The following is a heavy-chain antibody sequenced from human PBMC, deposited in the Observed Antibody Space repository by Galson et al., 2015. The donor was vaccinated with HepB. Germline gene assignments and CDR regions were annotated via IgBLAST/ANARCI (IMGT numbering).Heavy chain of an antibody. CDR1: GFIFSDYS. CDR3: VRDAGWFDP. V-gene: IGHV3-11*01. Sequence: SLRLSCAASGFIFSDYSLSWIRLAPGKGLEWVSYISGNANTIYCADSVKGRFTISRDNAKKSLYLQMNSLRVEDTAIYFCVRDAGWFDPWGQGTLVTVSS. CDR2: ISGNANTI. D-gene: IGHD3-10*01. J-gene: IGHJ5*02.